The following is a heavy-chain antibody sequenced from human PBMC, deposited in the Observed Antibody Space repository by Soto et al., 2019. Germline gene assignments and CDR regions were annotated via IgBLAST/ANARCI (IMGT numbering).Heavy chain of an antibody. CDR1: GFTVSSNY. CDR3: AKQPASIGTFDY. D-gene: IGHD2-2*01. V-gene: IGHV3-66*04. CDR2: IYSGGRT. Sequence: GGSLRLSCAASGFTVSSNYMSWVRQAPGKGLEWVSAIYSGGRTNYADSVKGRFTISRDNSKNTLYPQMNSLRAEDTAVYYCAKQPASIGTFDYSGQGALVTVSS. J-gene: IGHJ4*02.